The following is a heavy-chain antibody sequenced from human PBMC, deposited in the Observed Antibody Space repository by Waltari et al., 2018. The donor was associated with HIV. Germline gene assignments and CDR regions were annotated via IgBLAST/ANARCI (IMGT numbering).Heavy chain of an antibody. D-gene: IGHD1-26*01. J-gene: IGHJ4*02. Sequence: VQLVLSGAEVMMPGDSVKVSCKDSGYPFHGHAISGVRQAHGQGLEWVGWINCYNGDTNFAQNFQGRVTMTTDKSTATAYMDLRSLRSDDTAVYYCARDRSNSDYWGQGTLVTVSS. CDR2: INCYNGDT. CDR3: ARDRSNSDY. CDR1: GYPFHGHA. V-gene: IGHV1-18*01.